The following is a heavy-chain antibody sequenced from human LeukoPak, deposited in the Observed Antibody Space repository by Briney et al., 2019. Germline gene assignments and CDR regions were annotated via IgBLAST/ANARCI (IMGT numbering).Heavy chain of an antibody. CDR2: IKQDGSEK. J-gene: IGHJ4*02. CDR3: AREYRGSRYF. Sequence: GGSLRLSCAASGFTFSNYWMSWVRQAPGRGLEWVANIKQDGSEKYYVDSVKGRFTISRDNAKNSLYLQMNSLRVEDTAVYYCAREYRGSRYFRGQGTLVTVSS. V-gene: IGHV3-7*01. D-gene: IGHD2/OR15-2a*01. CDR1: GFTFSNYW.